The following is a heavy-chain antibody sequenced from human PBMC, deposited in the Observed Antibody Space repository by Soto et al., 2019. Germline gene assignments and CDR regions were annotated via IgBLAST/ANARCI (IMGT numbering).Heavy chain of an antibody. CDR1: GFTFSSYG. V-gene: IGHV3-33*01. CDR3: ARDRLTVTIDWYFDL. Sequence: QVQLVESGGGVVQPGRSLRLSCAASGFTFSSYGMHWVRQAPGKGLEWVAVIWYDGSNKYYADSVKGRFTISRDNSKNTLYLQMNSLRAEDTAVDYCARDRLTVTIDWYFDLWGRGTLVTVSS. J-gene: IGHJ2*01. D-gene: IGHD3-9*01. CDR2: IWYDGSNK.